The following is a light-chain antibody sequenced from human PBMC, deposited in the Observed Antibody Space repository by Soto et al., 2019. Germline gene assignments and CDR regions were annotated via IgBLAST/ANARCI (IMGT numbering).Light chain of an antibody. J-gene: IGKJ1*01. Sequence: EIVMTQSPATLSVSPGERATPSCRASQSVSNNLAWYQQKPGQAPRLLLYGASTRATGIPDRFSGSGSGTDFTLTISRLEPEDFAMYYCLHHGSSLWTFGQGTKVDIK. V-gene: IGKV3-20*01. CDR3: LHHGSSLWT. CDR2: GAS. CDR1: QSVSNN.